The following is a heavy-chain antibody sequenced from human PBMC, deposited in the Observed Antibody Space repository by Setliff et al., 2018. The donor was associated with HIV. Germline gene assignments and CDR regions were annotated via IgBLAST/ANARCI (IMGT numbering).Heavy chain of an antibody. CDR1: GLTFSDHY. CDR3: ARAALRYCTSTSCPRVDAFDI. J-gene: IGHJ3*02. V-gene: IGHV3-11*05. D-gene: IGHD2-2*01. CDR2: ISGGSTSHM. Sequence: GGSLRLSCAASGLTFSDHYMSWIRQAPGKGLEWVSYISGGSTSHMNYADSVKGRFTISRDNAKNSLYLQMNSVRADDTAVYYCARAALRYCTSTSCPRVDAFDIWGQGTMVTVSS.